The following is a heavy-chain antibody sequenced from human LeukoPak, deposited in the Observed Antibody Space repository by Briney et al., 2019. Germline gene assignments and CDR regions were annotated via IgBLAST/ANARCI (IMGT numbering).Heavy chain of an antibody. V-gene: IGHV1-69*06. J-gene: IGHJ3*02. CDR2: IIPIFGTA. D-gene: IGHD3-22*01. CDR1: GGTFSSYA. CDR3: ARGDGGGYYHN. Sequence: ASVKVSCKASGGTFSSYAISWVRQAPGQGLEWMGGIIPIFGTANYAQKFQGRVTITAGKSTSTAYMELSSLRSEDTAVYYCARGDGGGYYHNWGQGTMVTVSS.